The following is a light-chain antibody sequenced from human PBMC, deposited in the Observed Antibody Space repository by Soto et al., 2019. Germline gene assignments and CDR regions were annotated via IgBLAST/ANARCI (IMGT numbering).Light chain of an antibody. CDR3: CSYAGSTPGYV. CDR2: EGS. V-gene: IGLV2-23*01. J-gene: IGLJ1*01. Sequence: QSALTQPASVSGSPGQSITISCTGTSSDVGSYNLVSWYQQHPGKAPKLMIYEGSKRPSGVSNRFSGSKSGNTASLTISGLQAEDEADYYCCSYAGSTPGYVYGAGTKVT. CDR1: SSDVGSYNL.